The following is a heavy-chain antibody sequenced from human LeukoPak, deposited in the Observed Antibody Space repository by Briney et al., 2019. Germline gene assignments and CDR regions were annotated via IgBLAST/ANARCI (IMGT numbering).Heavy chain of an antibody. CDR1: GGTFITYA. CDR3: ARGLEAAAVDY. J-gene: IGHJ4*02. D-gene: IGHD6-13*01. V-gene: IGHV1-69*05. Sequence: SVKVSYKASGGTFITYAVSWVRQAPGQGVEGMGRIIPVSGTVNYEHKFQGRFTITTDESTSTFYMKLSSLRSEDTAVYYCARGLEAAAVDYWGQGTLVTVSS. CDR2: IIPVSGTV.